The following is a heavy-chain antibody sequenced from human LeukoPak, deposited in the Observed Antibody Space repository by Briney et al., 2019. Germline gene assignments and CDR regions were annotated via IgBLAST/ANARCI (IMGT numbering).Heavy chain of an antibody. CDR3: ATGSSLADFFGYYYYMDV. CDR2: MNPNSGNT. V-gene: IGHV1-8*01. J-gene: IGHJ6*03. D-gene: IGHD3-3*01. CDR1: GYTFTSYD. Sequence: ASVKVSCKDSGYTFTSYDINWVRQATGQGIEWMGWMNPNSGNTGYAQKFQGRVTMTRNTSISTAYMELSSLRSEDTAVYYCATGSSLADFFGYYYYMDVWGKGTTVTVSS.